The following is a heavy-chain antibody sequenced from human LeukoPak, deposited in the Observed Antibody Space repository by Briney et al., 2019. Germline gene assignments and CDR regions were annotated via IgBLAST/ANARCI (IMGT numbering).Heavy chain of an antibody. V-gene: IGHV4-34*01. CDR2: INHSGST. Sequence: SETLSLTCAVYGGSFSGYYWSWIRQPPGKGLEWIGEINHSGSTNYNPSLKSRVTISVDTSKNQFSLKLSPVTAADTAVYYCAIVYYDFWSGYSAYFQHWGQGTLVTVSS. CDR1: GGSFSGYY. J-gene: IGHJ1*01. CDR3: AIVYYDFWSGYSAYFQH. D-gene: IGHD3-3*01.